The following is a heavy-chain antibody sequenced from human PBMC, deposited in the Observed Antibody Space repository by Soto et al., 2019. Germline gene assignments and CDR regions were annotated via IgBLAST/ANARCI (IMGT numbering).Heavy chain of an antibody. Sequence: SETLSLTCTVSGGSLSSYWWSWIRQPPGKGLEWIGYIYYTGSTNYNPSLKSRVTISLDASKNQFSLKLNSATAADTAVYYCARGPGASGTYHYFFDYWRPRTLVTVSS. J-gene: IGHJ4*02. CDR2: IYYTGST. CDR1: GGSLSSYW. CDR3: ARGPGASGTYHYFFDY. D-gene: IGHD3-10*01. V-gene: IGHV4-59*01.